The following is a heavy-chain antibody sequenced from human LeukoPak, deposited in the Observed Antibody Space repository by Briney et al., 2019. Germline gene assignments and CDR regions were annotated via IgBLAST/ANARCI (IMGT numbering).Heavy chain of an antibody. CDR3: ARDYTDHNIVVVTASLNSYYFDY. CDR2: ISYDGSNK. Sequence: GGSLRLSCAASGFTFSSYAMHWVRPAPGKGLEWVAVISYDGSNKYYADSVKGRFTISRDNSKNTLYLQMNSLRAEDTAVYYCARDYTDHNIVVVTASLNSYYFDYWGQGTLVTVSS. J-gene: IGHJ4*02. D-gene: IGHD2-21*02. CDR1: GFTFSSYA. V-gene: IGHV3-30*04.